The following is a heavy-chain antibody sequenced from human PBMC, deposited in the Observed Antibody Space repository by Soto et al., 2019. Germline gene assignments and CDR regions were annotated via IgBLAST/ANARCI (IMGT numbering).Heavy chain of an antibody. V-gene: IGHV4-59*01. CDR2: IYYSGST. CDR1: GGSISSYY. J-gene: IGHJ3*02. CDR3: ARVGALTGTTNRASDI. D-gene: IGHD1-7*01. Sequence: SETLSLTCTVSGGSISSYYWSWIRQPPGKGLEWIGYIYYSGSTNYNPSLKSRVTISVDTSKNQFSLKLSSVTAADTAVYYCARVGALTGTTNRASDIWGQGTMVTVSS.